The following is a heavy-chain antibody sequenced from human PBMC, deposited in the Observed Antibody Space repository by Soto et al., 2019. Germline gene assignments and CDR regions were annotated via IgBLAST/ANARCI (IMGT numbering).Heavy chain of an antibody. CDR1: GGSMRNYF. CDR2: NHYSGTT. D-gene: IGHD6-13*01. J-gene: IGHJ4*02. V-gene: IGHV4-59*01. CDR3: AAGEASSRNLAPYYLDF. Sequence: SETLSLTCTVSGGSMRNYFWTWIRQPPGKGLEWIGYNHYSGTTSFFPSYNPSLRSRVTISEDTSKNQFSLKLLSVTTADTAVYFCAAGEASSRNLAPYYLDFWGQGTLVTVSS.